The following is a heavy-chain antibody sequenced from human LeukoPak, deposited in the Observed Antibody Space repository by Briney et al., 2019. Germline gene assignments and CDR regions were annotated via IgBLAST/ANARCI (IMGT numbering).Heavy chain of an antibody. CDR2: ITSDGGGT. V-gene: IGHV3-23*01. CDR1: GFTFSSYA. Sequence: GGSLRLSCAASGFTFSSYAMSWVRQAPGQGLEWVSTITSDGGGTYYADSVKGRFTISRDNSKNTLYLHMNSLRTEDTALYYCWKDLPDCRGTSCLLFDCWGQGTLVTVSS. D-gene: IGHD2-2*01. J-gene: IGHJ4*02. CDR3: WKDLPDCRGTSCLLFDC.